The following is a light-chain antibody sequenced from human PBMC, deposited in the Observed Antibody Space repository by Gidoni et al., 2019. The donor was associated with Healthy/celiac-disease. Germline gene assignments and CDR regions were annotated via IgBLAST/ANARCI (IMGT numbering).Light chain of an antibody. Sequence: QSALTQPASGSGSPGQSITISCTGTSSDVGGYNYVSWYQQHPGKAPKLMIYEVSNRPSGVSNRFSGSKSGNTASLTISGLQAEDEADYYCSSYTSSHVVFGGGTKLTVL. V-gene: IGLV2-14*01. CDR1: SSDVGGYNY. CDR3: SSYTSSHVV. J-gene: IGLJ2*01. CDR2: EVS.